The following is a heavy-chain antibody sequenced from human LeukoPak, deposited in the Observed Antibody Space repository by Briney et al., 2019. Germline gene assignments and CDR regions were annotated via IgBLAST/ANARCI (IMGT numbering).Heavy chain of an antibody. Sequence: PGGSLRLSCAASGFTFSSYSMNWVRQAPGKGLEWVSYISSSSSTIYYADSVKGRFTISRDNAKNSLYLQMNSLRDEDTAVYYCATNYYDSSGFGYWGQGTLATVSS. CDR3: ATNYYDSSGFGY. CDR1: GFTFSSYS. J-gene: IGHJ4*02. CDR2: ISSSSSTI. D-gene: IGHD3-22*01. V-gene: IGHV3-48*02.